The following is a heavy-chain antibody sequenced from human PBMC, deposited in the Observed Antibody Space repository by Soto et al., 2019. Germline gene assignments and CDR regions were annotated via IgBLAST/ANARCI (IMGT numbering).Heavy chain of an antibody. V-gene: IGHV3-23*01. CDR2: ITGTGGNT. CDR1: GFPLSNYG. CDR3: ARIRGYWYGLDV. Sequence: EVQLLESGGGLVQPGGSLRLSCAASGFPLSNYGMTWVRQAPGKGLEWVSAITGTGGNTYYLDSVKGRFTSSRDNSKNILYLQVNSLRVEDTAVYYCARIRGYWYGLDVWGQGTTVSVSS. J-gene: IGHJ6*02.